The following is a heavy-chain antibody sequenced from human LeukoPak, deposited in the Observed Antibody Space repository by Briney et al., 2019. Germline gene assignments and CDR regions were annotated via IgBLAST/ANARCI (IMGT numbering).Heavy chain of an antibody. J-gene: IGHJ4*02. V-gene: IGHV3-21*01. Sequence: PGGSLRLSCAASGFTFSSYTMNWVRQAPGKGLEWVSSISSTSSYIHYADSVKGRFTISRDSAKNSLYLQMDSRRAEDTAVYYCAKESSAWYYFDYWGQGTLVTVSS. D-gene: IGHD6-19*01. CDR1: GFTFSSYT. CDR3: AKESSAWYYFDY. CDR2: ISSTSSYI.